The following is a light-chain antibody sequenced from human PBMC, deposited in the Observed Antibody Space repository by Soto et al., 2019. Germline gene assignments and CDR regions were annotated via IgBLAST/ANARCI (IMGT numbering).Light chain of an antibody. CDR1: QSITTY. Sequence: DIQMTQSPSSLSASVGDRVTITCRASQSITTYLNWYQQKPGKAPKLLIYSASSLQGGASSRFSGSGSGTDFTLTISRLEPEDFAVYYCQQYGTSPTTFGQGTKVDIK. CDR2: SAS. CDR3: QQYGTSPTT. J-gene: IGKJ1*01. V-gene: IGKV1-39*01.